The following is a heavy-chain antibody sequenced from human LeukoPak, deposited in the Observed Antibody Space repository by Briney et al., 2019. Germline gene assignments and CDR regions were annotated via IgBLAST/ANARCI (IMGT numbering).Heavy chain of an antibody. CDR3: ARGGYSGYDLSPKYYGMDV. D-gene: IGHD5-12*01. V-gene: IGHV3-21*01. CDR2: ISNSSSYI. Sequence: PGGSLRLSCAASGFTFSSYSMNWVRQAPGKGLEWVSSISNSSSYIYYADSVKGRFTISRDNAKNSLYLQMNSLRAEDTAVYYCARGGYSGYDLSPKYYGMDVWGQGTTVTVSS. CDR1: GFTFSSYS. J-gene: IGHJ6*02.